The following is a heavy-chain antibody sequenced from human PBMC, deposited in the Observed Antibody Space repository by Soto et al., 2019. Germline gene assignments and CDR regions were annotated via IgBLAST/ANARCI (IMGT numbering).Heavy chain of an antibody. CDR2: IYHSGST. CDR1: GGSISGYY. Sequence: SETLSLTCTVSGGSISGYYWSWILQPPGKGLEWIGYIYHSGSTNYNPSLKSRVTMSVATSKNEFSLKLTSVTAADTAVFYCARAGSSSWYGYFDFWGQGALVTVSS. J-gene: IGHJ4*02. D-gene: IGHD6-13*01. CDR3: ARAGSSSWYGYFDF. V-gene: IGHV4-59*01.